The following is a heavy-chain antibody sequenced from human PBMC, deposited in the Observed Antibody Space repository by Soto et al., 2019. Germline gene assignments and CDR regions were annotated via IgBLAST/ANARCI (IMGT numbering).Heavy chain of an antibody. CDR2: IVPIFGTT. V-gene: IGHV1-69*01. J-gene: IGHJ6*02. Sequence: QVQLVQSGAEVKKPGSSVRVSCKSSGGIFSSYAISWVRQAPGQGLEWMGGIVPIFGTTNYAQKFQGRVAITAVQSTSTAYMDLSSLTSDDTAVYSCARGYSGSNDNDAFYHYGLDVWGQGTTVIVSS. D-gene: IGHD1-26*01. CDR3: ARGYSGSNDNDAFYHYGLDV. CDR1: GGIFSSYA.